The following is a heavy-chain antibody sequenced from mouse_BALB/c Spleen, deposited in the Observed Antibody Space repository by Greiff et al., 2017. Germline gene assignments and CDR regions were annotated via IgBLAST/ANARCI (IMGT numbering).Heavy chain of an antibody. CDR2: IYPGDGDT. V-gene: IGHV1-87*01. J-gene: IGHJ2*01. CDR1: GYTFTSYW. CDR3: ARNYVDFDY. Sequence: VQLQQSGAELARPGASVKLSCKASGYTFTSYWMQWVKQRPGQGLEWIGAIYPGDGDTRYTQKFKGKATLTADKSSSTAYMQLSSLASEDSAVYYCARNYVDFDYWGQGTTLTVSS. D-gene: IGHD1-1*01.